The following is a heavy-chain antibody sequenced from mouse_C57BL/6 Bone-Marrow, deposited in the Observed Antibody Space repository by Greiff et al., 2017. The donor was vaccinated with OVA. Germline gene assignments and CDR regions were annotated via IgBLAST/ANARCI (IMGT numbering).Heavy chain of an antibody. CDR1: GYTFTSYW. Sequence: QVQLQQPGAELVMPGASVKLSCKASGYTFTSYWMHWVKQRPGQGLEWIGEIDPSDSYTNYNQKFKGKSTLTVDKSSSTAYMQLSSLTSEDSTVYYCAACCRNSDYWGQGTTLPVSS. J-gene: IGHJ2*01. CDR2: IDPSDSYT. CDR3: AACCRNSDY. V-gene: IGHV1-69*01. D-gene: IGHD3-3*01.